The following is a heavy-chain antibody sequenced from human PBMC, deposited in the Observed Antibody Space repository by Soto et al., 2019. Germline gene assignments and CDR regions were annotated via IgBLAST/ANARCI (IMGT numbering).Heavy chain of an antibody. J-gene: IGHJ4*02. CDR2: ISYDGSGE. Sequence: SLRLSCVDSGFSCRTYPMHWVRQAPGKGLEWVALISYDGSGEGYGESVRDRFTVSRDNSKNTLYLQLNSLRPEDTGVYYCATSSGYLNYFDYWGQGTLVTVSS. CDR3: ATSSGYLNYFDY. V-gene: IGHV3-30-3*01. CDR1: GFSCRTYP. D-gene: IGHD6-19*01.